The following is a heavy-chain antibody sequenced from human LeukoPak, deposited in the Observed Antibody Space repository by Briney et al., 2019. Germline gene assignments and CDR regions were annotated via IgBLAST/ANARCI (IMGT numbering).Heavy chain of an antibody. CDR1: GGTFSSYA. CDR3: ASRGRDGYSYDYYYYGMDV. CDR2: IIPIFGTA. D-gene: IGHD5-24*01. J-gene: IGHJ6*02. Sequence: GASVKVSCKASGGTFSSYAISWVRQAPGQGLEWMGGIIPIFGTANYAQKFQGRVTITADESTSTAYMELSSLRSEDTAVYYCASRGRDGYSYDYYYYGMDVWGQGTTVTVSS. V-gene: IGHV1-69*13.